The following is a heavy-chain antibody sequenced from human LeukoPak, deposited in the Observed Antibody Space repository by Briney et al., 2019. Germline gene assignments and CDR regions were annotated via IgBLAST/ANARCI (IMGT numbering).Heavy chain of an antibody. V-gene: IGHV6-1*01. Sequence: SQTLSLTCAISGDSVSSNSAAWKWIRQSPSRGLEGLVRTYYSSKWYNDYVVYVKSRVTNNSVTSKNQFFMKLNSVTPEDTAVYYCARAHHSYRFDYWGQGTLVTVSS. CDR2: TYYSSKWYN. CDR3: ARAHHSYRFDY. J-gene: IGHJ4*02. D-gene: IGHD5-18*01. CDR1: GDSVSSNSAA.